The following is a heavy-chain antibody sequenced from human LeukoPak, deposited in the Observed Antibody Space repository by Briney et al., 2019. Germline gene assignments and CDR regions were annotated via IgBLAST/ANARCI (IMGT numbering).Heavy chain of an antibody. J-gene: IGHJ4*02. D-gene: IGHD2-15*01. CDR1: GGSISSYY. V-gene: IGHV4-4*07. CDR3: ARDDCSGGSCYSNY. CDR2: IYTSGST. Sequence: SETLSLTCTVSGGSISSYYWSWIRQPAGKGLEWIGRIYTSGSTNYNPSLKSRVTMSVDTSKNQFSLKLSSVTAAATAVYYCARDDCSGGSCYSNYWGQGTLVTVSS.